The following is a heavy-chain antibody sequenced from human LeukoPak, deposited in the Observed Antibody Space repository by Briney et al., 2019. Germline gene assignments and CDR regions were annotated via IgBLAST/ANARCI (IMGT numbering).Heavy chain of an antibody. CDR1: GYTFTGYY. CDR2: ISAYNGNT. Sequence: ASVKVSCKASGYTFTGYYMHWVRQAPGQGLERMGWISAYNGNTNYAQKLQGRVTMTTDTSTSTAYMELRSLRSDDTAVYYCARDGSYYDSSGYYYWNFDYWGQGTLVTVSS. D-gene: IGHD3-22*01. V-gene: IGHV1-18*04. CDR3: ARDGSYYDSSGYYYWNFDY. J-gene: IGHJ4*02.